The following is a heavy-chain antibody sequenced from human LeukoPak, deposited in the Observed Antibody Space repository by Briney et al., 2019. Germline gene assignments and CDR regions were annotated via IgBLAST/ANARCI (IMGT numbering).Heavy chain of an antibody. D-gene: IGHD6-6*01. CDR2: IIPILGIA. J-gene: IGHJ4*02. Sequence: GASVKVSCKASGGTFSSYAISWVRQAPGQGLEWMGRIIPILGIANYAQKFQGRVTITADKSTSTAYMELSSLRSEDTAVYYCARTIEYSSSFDYWGQGTLSPSPQ. CDR3: ARTIEYSSSFDY. CDR1: GGTFSSYA. V-gene: IGHV1-69*04.